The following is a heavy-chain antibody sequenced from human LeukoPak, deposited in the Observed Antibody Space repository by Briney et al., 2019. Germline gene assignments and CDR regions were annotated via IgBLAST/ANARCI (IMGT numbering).Heavy chain of an antibody. CDR3: ARIQGRSFDY. Sequence: PSETLSLTCTVSGGSISSGTYYWSWIRQPAGKGLEWIGRIYSSGSANYNPSLKSRVTISLDTSKNQFSLQLSSVTAADTAVYYCARIQGRSFDYWGPGTLVTVSS. V-gene: IGHV4-61*02. D-gene: IGHD5-18*01. CDR1: GGSISSGTYY. J-gene: IGHJ4*02. CDR2: IYSSGSA.